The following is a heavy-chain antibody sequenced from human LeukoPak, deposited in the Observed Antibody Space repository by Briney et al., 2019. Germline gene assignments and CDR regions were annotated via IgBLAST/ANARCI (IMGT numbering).Heavy chain of an antibody. D-gene: IGHD5/OR15-5a*01. V-gene: IGHV1-24*01. J-gene: IGHJ4*02. CDR1: GYTFTGYY. CDR3: AAGGVYDLLKY. CDR2: FDPGDAET. Sequence: ASVKVSCKASGYTFTGYYMHWVRQAPGQGLEWMGGFDPGDAETIYAQKFQGRVTMTEDTSTDTAYMELSSLRSEDTAVYYCAAGGVYDLLKYWGQGALVTVSS.